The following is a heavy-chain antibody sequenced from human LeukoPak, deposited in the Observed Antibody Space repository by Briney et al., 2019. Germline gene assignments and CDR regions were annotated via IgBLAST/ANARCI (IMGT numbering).Heavy chain of an antibody. V-gene: IGHV3-66*01. Sequence: PGGSLRLSCAASGFTVSSNYMSWVRQAPGKGLEWVSVIYSGGSTYYADSVKGRFTISRDNSKNTLYLQMNSLRAEDTAVYYCARGSSTSYKGAFDIWGQGTMVTVSS. CDR2: IYSGGST. CDR1: GFTVSSNY. J-gene: IGHJ3*02. CDR3: ARGSSTSYKGAFDI. D-gene: IGHD2-2*01.